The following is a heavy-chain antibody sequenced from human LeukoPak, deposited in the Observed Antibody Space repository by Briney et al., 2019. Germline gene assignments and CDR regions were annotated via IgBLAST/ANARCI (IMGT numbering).Heavy chain of an antibody. D-gene: IGHD2-15*01. CDR2: VYYSGST. CDR3: ARGHRSSSAYHCNAMDV. CDR1: GGSISSGSYW. V-gene: IGHV4-31*03. J-gene: IGHJ6*02. Sequence: SETLSLTCTVSGGSISSGSYWWSWIREHPEKGLEWIGYVYYSGSTYYNPSLKSRVSISVDTSKNQLSLTLTSVTAADTAVYYCARGHRSSSAYHCNAMDVWGQGTTVTVSS.